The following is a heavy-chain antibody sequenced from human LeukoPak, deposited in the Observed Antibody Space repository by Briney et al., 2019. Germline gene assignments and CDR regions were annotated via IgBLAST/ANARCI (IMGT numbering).Heavy chain of an antibody. Sequence: RGSRRLSCAASGFTFSTYPMNWVRQAPGKGLEWVSSISSGSGYIYYADSVKGRFIISRDNAKNSLYLQMSSLRAEDTAVYYCARGYGDYGKYYFDSWGQGTLDPVSS. CDR1: GFTFSTYP. J-gene: IGHJ4*02. CDR2: ISSGSGYI. CDR3: ARGYGDYGKYYFDS. V-gene: IGHV3-21*01. D-gene: IGHD4-17*01.